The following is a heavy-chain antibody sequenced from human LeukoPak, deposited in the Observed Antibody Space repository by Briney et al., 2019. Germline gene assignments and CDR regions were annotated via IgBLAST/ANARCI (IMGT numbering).Heavy chain of an antibody. J-gene: IGHJ5*02. V-gene: IGHV4-34*01. Sequence: SETLSLTCAVYGGSFSGYYYTWIRQPPGKGLEWIGEIHHSGSTNYNPSLKSRVTISVDTSKNQFSLKLSSVTAADTAVYYCARTSAISSGYYPGITNWFDPWGQGTLVTVSS. CDR1: GGSFSGYY. CDR2: IHHSGST. CDR3: ARTSAISSGYYPGITNWFDP. D-gene: IGHD6-19*01.